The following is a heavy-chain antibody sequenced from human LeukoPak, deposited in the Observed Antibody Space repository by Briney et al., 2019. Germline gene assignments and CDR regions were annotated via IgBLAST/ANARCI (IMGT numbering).Heavy chain of an antibody. CDR3: AKTPSLYYYDSSGYFDY. J-gene: IGHJ4*02. CDR1: GFTFSSYA. D-gene: IGHD3-22*01. Sequence: PGGSLRLSCAASGFTFSSYAMSWVRQAPGKGLEWVSAISGSGGSTYYADSVKGRFTISRDNSKNTLYLQMNSLRAEDTAVHYCAKTPSLYYYDSSGYFDYWGQGTLVTVSS. V-gene: IGHV3-23*01. CDR2: ISGSGGST.